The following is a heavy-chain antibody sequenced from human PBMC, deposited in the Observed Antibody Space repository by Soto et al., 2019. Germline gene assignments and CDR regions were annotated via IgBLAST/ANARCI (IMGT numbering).Heavy chain of an antibody. CDR1: GGSIRDYY. CDR3: VWGYYMDV. D-gene: IGHD3-10*01. CDR2: LYYSGST. V-gene: IGHV4-59*01. J-gene: IGHJ6*03. Sequence: SETLSLTCTVSGGSIRDYYWSWIRQPPGKGLEWIGYLYYSGSTNYNPSLKSRVTISVDTSKKQFSLKLSSVTAADTAVYYCVWGYYMDVWGQGTTVTV.